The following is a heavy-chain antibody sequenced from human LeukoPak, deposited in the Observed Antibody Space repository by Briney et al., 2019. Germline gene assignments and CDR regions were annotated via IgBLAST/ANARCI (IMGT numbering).Heavy chain of an antibody. V-gene: IGHV4-31*03. D-gene: IGHD3-3*01. CDR3: ARATTYYDFWSAIN. Sequence: SETVSLTCSVSGGSISSGGYYWSSIRQHPGKGLEWIGYIYYSGSTYYNPSLKSRVTISVDTSKNQFSLKLSSVTAADTAVYYCARATTYYDFWSAINWGQGTLVTVSS. CDR1: GGSISSGGYY. CDR2: IYYSGST. J-gene: IGHJ4*02.